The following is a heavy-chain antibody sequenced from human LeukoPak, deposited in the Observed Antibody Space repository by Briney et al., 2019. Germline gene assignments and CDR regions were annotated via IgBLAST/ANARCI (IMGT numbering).Heavy chain of an antibody. CDR2: IYSSGFT. Sequence: GGSLRLSCTASGLTVNNNYMTWVRQAPGKGLEWVSVIYSSGFTYYAESVKGRFTISRDNSENTLYLQMNNLRAEDTAVYYCARERYGMDVWGHGTTVTVSS. V-gene: IGHV3-66*01. CDR3: ARERYGMDV. CDR1: GLTVNNNY. J-gene: IGHJ6*02.